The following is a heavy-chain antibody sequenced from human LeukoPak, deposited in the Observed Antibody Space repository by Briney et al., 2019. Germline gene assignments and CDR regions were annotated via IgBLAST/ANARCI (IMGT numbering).Heavy chain of an antibody. Sequence: PGGSLRLSCAASGFTFSSYAMSWVRQAPGKGLEWVSAINGSGGSTYYADSVKGRFTISRDNSKNTLYLQMNSLRAEDTAVYYCAKGGDPGTDGGARQYYYDSSGYYYFDYWGQGTLVTVSS. J-gene: IGHJ4*02. D-gene: IGHD3-22*01. CDR2: INGSGGST. CDR1: GFTFSSYA. V-gene: IGHV3-23*01. CDR3: AKGGDPGTDGGARQYYYDSSGYYYFDY.